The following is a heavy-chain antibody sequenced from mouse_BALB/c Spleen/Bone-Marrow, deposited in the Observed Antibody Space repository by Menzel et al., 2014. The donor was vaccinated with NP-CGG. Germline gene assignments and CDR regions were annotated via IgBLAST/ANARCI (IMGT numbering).Heavy chain of an antibody. CDR3: ARDNDGLDCMDY. Sequence: QVQLKESGAELVKPGASVKLSCTASGYSFTSYWMNWVQQSPGQGLEWIGMIHRSGSETRLNQTFEDKATLTVDKSSNTAYMQISSLTSEDTAVYYCARDNDGLDCMDYWGQGTSVTVSA. J-gene: IGHJ4*01. D-gene: IGHD2-4*01. CDR1: GYSFTSYW. V-gene: IGHV1-74*01. CDR2: IHRSGSET.